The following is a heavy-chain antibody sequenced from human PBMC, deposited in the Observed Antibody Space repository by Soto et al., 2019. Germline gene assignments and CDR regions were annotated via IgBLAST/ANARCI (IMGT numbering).Heavy chain of an antibody. CDR2: ISAYNGNT. CDR1: GYTFTSYG. V-gene: IGHV1-18*01. J-gene: IGHJ4*02. D-gene: IGHD3-10*01. Sequence: QVQLVQSGAEVKKPGASVKVSCKPSGYTFTSYGITWVRQAPGQGLEWMGWISAYNGNTNYVQKFQGRVTMTTDTSTSTADMELRSLGSDDTAVYYCASGWFGEFVYQFDYWGQGTLVTVSS. CDR3: ASGWFGEFVYQFDY.